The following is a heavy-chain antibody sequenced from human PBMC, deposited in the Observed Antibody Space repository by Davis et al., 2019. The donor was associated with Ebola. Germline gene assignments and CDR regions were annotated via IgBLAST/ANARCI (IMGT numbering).Heavy chain of an antibody. Sequence: MPSETLSLTCAVSCDSITISYCWSWVRHPPQNCLDWIVEIYHSWSTNYNPSLKSRVTISVDKSKNQFSLKLSSVTAADTAMYYCARDRGYIAVDAFDIWGQGTVVTVSS. D-gene: IGHD6-19*01. CDR3: ARDRGYIAVDAFDI. V-gene: IGHV4-4*02. J-gene: IGHJ3*02. CDR2: IYHSWST. CDR1: CDSITISYC.